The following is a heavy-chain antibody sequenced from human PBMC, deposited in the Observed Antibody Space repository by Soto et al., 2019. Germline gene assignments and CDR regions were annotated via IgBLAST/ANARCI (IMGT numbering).Heavy chain of an antibody. Sequence: ASVKVSCKASACTFSSYAISCVRQAPGQVLEWMGGIIPIFGTANYAQKFQGRVTITADESTSTAYMELSSLRSEDTAVYYCARDGSGSYPTPLNWFDPWGQGTLVTVSS. J-gene: IGHJ5*02. D-gene: IGHD1-26*01. V-gene: IGHV1-69*13. CDR1: ACTFSSYA. CDR2: IIPIFGTA. CDR3: ARDGSGSYPTPLNWFDP.